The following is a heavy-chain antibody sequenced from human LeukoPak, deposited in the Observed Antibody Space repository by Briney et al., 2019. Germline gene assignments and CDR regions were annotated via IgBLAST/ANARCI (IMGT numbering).Heavy chain of an antibody. V-gene: IGHV4-34*01. CDR2: INHSGST. D-gene: IGHD1-14*01. CDR1: GFTFSSYE. Sequence: GSLRLSCAASGFTFSSYEMNWVRQAPGKGLEWIGEINHSGSTNYNPSLKSRVTISVDTSKNQFSLKLSSVTAADTAVYYCARGRRTFRWFDPWGQGTLVTVSS. CDR3: ARGRRTFRWFDP. J-gene: IGHJ5*02.